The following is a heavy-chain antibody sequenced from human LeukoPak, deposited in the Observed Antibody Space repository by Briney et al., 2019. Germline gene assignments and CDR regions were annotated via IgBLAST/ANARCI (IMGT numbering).Heavy chain of an antibody. CDR2: INPNSGGT. CDR3: ARGPGNWNVANWFDP. V-gene: IGHV1-2*02. D-gene: IGHD1-20*01. J-gene: IGHJ5*02. Sequence: GASVKVSCKASGYTFTGYYMHWVRQAPGQGLEWMGWINPNSGGTNYAQKFQGRVTMTRDTSISTAYMELSRLRSDDTAVYYCARGPGNWNVANWFDPWGQGTLVTVSS. CDR1: GYTFTGYY.